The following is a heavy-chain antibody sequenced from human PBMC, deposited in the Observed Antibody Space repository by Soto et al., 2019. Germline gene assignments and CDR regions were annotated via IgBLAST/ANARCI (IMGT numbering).Heavy chain of an antibody. Sequence: GASVKVSCKASGYTFTSYYMHWVRQAPGQGLEWMGIINPSGGSTSYAQKFQGRVTMTRDTSTSTVYMELSSLRSEDTAVYYCARDVGPIKIFGGAYTGSAPGGQGTLVPVSS. CDR3: ARDVGPIKIFGGAYTGSAP. CDR2: INPSGGST. V-gene: IGHV1-46*01. CDR1: GYTFTSYY. D-gene: IGHD3-3*01. J-gene: IGHJ5*02.